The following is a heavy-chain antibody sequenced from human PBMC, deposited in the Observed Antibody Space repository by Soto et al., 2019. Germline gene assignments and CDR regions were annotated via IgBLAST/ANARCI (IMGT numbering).Heavy chain of an antibody. J-gene: IGHJ5*02. CDR2: ISWNSGSI. CDR1: GFTFVDYA. V-gene: IGHV3-9*01. D-gene: IGHD3-22*01. Sequence: GGSLRLSCAASGFTFVDYAMHWVRQAPGKGLEWVSGISWNSGSIGYADSVKGRFTISRDNAKNSLYLQLNSLRAEDTALYYCAKDIGRYYDSSGFQTTWGQGTLVTVSS. CDR3: AKDIGRYYDSSGFQTT.